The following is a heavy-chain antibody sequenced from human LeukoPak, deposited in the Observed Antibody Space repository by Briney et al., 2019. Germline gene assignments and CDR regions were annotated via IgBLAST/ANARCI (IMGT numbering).Heavy chain of an antibody. CDR1: GGSFSGYY. D-gene: IGHD3-22*01. CDR2: IYYSGST. V-gene: IGHV4-59*01. CDR3: ATRDSSGYYYFDY. Sequence: SETLSLTCAVYGGSFSGYYWSWIRQPPGKGLEWIGYIYYSGSTNYNSSLESRVTISVDTSKNQFSLKLNSVTAADTAVYYCATRDSSGYYYFDYWGQGTLVTVSS. J-gene: IGHJ4*02.